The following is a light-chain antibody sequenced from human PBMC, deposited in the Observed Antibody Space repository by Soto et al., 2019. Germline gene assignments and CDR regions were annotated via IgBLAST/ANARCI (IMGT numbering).Light chain of an antibody. CDR3: QHYGSSWT. J-gene: IGKJ1*01. V-gene: IGKV3-20*01. CDR2: GAS. CDR1: QSVSSTY. Sequence: EIVLTQSPGTLSLSPGERATLSCRASQSVSSTYLAWYQQKPGQAPRLLIYGASSRATGIPDRFSGSGSGKDFILTISRLEPEDFAMYYCQHYGSSWTFGQGTKVEIK.